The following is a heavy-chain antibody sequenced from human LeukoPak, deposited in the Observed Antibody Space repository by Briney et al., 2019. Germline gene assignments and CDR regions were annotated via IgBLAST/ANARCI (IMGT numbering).Heavy chain of an antibody. J-gene: IGHJ5*02. CDR2: ISSSSSYI. CDR3: ARLSSGWYLWFDP. CDR1: GFTFSSYS. V-gene: IGHV3-21*01. D-gene: IGHD6-19*01. Sequence: PGGSLRLSCAASGFTFSSYSTNWVRQAPGKGLEWVSSISSSSSYIYYADSVKGRSTISRDNAKNSLYLQMNSLRAEDTAVYYCARLSSGWYLWFDPWGQGTLVTVSS.